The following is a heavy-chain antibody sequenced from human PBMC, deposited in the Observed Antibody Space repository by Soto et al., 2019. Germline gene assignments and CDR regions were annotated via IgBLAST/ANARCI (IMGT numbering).Heavy chain of an antibody. CDR2: LLPIFGTT. V-gene: IGHV1-69*01. CDR3: ARGYYGYATCNNWILFGLDT. Sequence: QVQLVQSGAEVKKPGSSVKVSCKASGVTLSDYPINWVRQAPGQGLEWMGGLLPIFGTTIYAQKFQGRLTITPDESTNTAYMELSELRTEDTGLSSCARGYYGYATCNNWILFGLDTWGQGTLVTASS. CDR1: GVTLSDYP. D-gene: IGHD2-15*01. J-gene: IGHJ5*02.